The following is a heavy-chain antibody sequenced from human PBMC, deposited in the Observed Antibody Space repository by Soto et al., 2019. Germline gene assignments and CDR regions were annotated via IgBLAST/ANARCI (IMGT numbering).Heavy chain of an antibody. Sequence: GGSLRLSCAASGFTFSSYWMHWVGQAPGKGLVWVSRINSDGSSTSYADSVKGRFTTSRDNAKNTLYLQMNSLRAEDTAVYYCASIAARLDAFDIWGQGTMVTV. J-gene: IGHJ3*02. V-gene: IGHV3-74*01. D-gene: IGHD6-6*01. CDR3: ASIAARLDAFDI. CDR2: INSDGSST. CDR1: GFTFSSYW.